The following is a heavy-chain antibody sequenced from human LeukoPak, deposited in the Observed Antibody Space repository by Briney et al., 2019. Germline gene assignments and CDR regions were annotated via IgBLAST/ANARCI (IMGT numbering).Heavy chain of an antibody. V-gene: IGHV5-51*01. D-gene: IGHD4-11*01. CDR1: GYSFTSYR. J-gene: IGHJ6*03. Sequence: GESLKISCEGSGYSFTSYRIGWVRQMPGKGLEWMGIIYPGDSDTRYSPSFQGQVTISADKSISTAYLQWSSLKASDTAMYYCARVPYSSHYYYYYMDVWGKGTTVTVSS. CDR2: IYPGDSDT. CDR3: ARVPYSSHYYYYYMDV.